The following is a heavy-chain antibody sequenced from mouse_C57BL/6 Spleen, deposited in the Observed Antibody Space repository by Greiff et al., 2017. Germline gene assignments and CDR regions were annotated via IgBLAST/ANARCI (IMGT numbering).Heavy chain of an antibody. CDR2: IRSKSNNYAT. D-gene: IGHD3-3*01. J-gene: IGHJ4*01. Sequence: EVKLMESGGGLVQPKGSLKLSCAASGFSFNTYAMNWVRQAPGKGLEWVARIRSKSNNYATYYADSVKDRFTISRDDSESMLYLQMNNLKTEDTAMYYCVRHRGPYYAMDYWGQGTSVTVSS. CDR3: VRHRGPYYAMDY. V-gene: IGHV10-1*01. CDR1: GFSFNTYA.